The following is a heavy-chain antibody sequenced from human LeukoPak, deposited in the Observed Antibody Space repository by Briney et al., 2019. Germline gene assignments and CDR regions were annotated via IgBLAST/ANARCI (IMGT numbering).Heavy chain of an antibody. V-gene: IGHV1-2*02. CDR2: INPNSGGT. J-gene: IGHJ4*02. CDR1: GYTFTGYY. Sequence: ASVKVSCKASGYTFTGYYMHWLRQAPGQGLEWMGWINPNSGGTNYAQKFQGRVTMPRDTSITTAYMELSNLRSSDTAVYYCARFEMTTAPFDYWGQGTLVTVSS. CDR3: ARFEMTTAPFDY. D-gene: IGHD5-24*01.